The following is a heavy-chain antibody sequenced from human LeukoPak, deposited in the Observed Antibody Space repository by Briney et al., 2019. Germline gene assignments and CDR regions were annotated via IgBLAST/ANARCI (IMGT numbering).Heavy chain of an antibody. Sequence: PSETLSLTCSVSGGSIRSRSYYWGWIRQPPGKGLEWIGSFYYSGSTYYNPTLKSRVTISVDTSKNQFSLKLIPVTAPDTAVYYCAGLVYYCSGGSCLNWFDPWGQGTLVTVSS. CDR3: AGLVYYCSGGSCLNWFDP. CDR1: GGSIRSRSYY. D-gene: IGHD2-15*01. V-gene: IGHV4-39*01. J-gene: IGHJ5*02. CDR2: FYYSGST.